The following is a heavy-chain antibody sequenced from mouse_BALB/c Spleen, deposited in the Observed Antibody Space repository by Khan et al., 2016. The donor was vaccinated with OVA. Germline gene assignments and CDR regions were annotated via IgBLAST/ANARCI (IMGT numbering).Heavy chain of an antibody. CDR1: GYTFTSYT. D-gene: IGHD2-14*01. CDR3: VGNGAYHRNGGWFAY. V-gene: IGHV1-4*01. Sequence: QVRLQQSGAELVRPGASVKMSCKASGYTFTSYTIHWIKERPGQGLEWIGYINPSNGYTNYNQKFKDKATLTTDKSSTTAYLQLSSLTSDDSAVXYCVGNGAYHRNGGWFAYWGQGTLVTVSA. CDR2: INPSNGYT. J-gene: IGHJ3*01.